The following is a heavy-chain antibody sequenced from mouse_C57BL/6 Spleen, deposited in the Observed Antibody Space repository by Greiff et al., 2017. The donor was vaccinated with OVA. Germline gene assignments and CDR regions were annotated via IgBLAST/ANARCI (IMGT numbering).Heavy chain of an antibody. CDR1: GYTFTSYG. Sequence: VQLQQSGAELARPGASVKLSCKASGYTFTSYGISWVKQRTGQGLEWIGEIYPRSGNTYYNEKFKGKATLTADKSSSTAYMELRSLTSEDSAVYFCARSLSTMVTTKYYFDYWGQGTTLTVSS. CDR3: ARSLSTMVTTKYYFDY. J-gene: IGHJ2*01. CDR2: IYPRSGNT. D-gene: IGHD2-2*01. V-gene: IGHV1-81*01.